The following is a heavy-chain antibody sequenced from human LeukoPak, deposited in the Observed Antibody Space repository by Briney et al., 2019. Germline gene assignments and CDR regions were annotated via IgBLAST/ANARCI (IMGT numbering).Heavy chain of an antibody. V-gene: IGHV3-23*01. CDR3: AKDPWGSRGYFDY. J-gene: IGHJ4*02. CDR1: GFTFSRNA. CDR2: ISGSGSDT. Sequence: GGSLRLSCAASGFTFSRNAMIWVRQAPGKGLEWVSAISGSGSDTYYADSVKGRCTIFRDNSKNTVYLRMNSLRAEDTAVYYCAKDPWGSRGYFDYWGQGTLVTVSS. D-gene: IGHD7-27*01.